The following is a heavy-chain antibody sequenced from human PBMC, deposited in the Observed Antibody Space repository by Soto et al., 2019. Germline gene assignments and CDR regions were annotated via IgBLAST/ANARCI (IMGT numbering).Heavy chain of an antibody. V-gene: IGHV1-18*01. CDR1: GYTFTSYG. D-gene: IGHD7-27*01. CDR2: ISAYNGNT. J-gene: IGHJ2*01. CDR3: PGLPGCEADGDDLQY. Sequence: QVQLVQSGAEVKKPGASVKVSCKASGYTFTSYGISWVRQAPGQGLEWMGWISAYNGNTNYAQKLQGRVPMTTVTATRTADKSVRRLGSDVTAADCGPGLPGCEADGDDLQYRGRGPLL.